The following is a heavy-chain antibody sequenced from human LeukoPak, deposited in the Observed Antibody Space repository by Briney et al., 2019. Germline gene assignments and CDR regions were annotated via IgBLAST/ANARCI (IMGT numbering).Heavy chain of an antibody. CDR1: GGSFSGYY. J-gene: IGHJ5*02. CDR2: INHSGST. CDR3: ASPIAVAAP. V-gene: IGHV4-34*01. Sequence: PSESLSLTCAVYGGSFSGYYWSWIRQPPGKGLEWIGEINHSGSTNYNPSLKSRVTISVDTSKNQFSLKLSSVTAADTAVYYCASPIAVAAPWGQGTLVTVSS. D-gene: IGHD6-19*01.